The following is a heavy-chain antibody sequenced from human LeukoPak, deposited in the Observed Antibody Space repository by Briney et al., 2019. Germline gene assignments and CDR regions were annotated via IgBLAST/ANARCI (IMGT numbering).Heavy chain of an antibody. D-gene: IGHD6-13*01. CDR1: GFTVSSNY. CDR3: AREIAAGTGAFDI. J-gene: IGHJ3*02. V-gene: IGHV3-53*01. Sequence: GGSLRLSCAASGFTVSSNYMSWVRQGPGKGLEWVSVIYSGGSTYYADSVKGRFTISRDNSKNTLYLQMNSLRAEDTAVYYCAREIAAGTGAFDIWGQGTMVTVSS. CDR2: IYSGGST.